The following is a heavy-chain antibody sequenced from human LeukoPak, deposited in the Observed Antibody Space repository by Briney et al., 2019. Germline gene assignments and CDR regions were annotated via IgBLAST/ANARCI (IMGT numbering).Heavy chain of an antibody. D-gene: IGHD6-19*01. V-gene: IGHV4-59*08. J-gene: IGHJ6*02. CDR2: IYYSGST. CDR3: ARAGHSSGWYRNYYYYYGMDV. CDR1: GGSISSYY. Sequence: SETLSLTCTVSGGSISSYYWSWIRQPPGKGLEWIGYIYYSGSTNYNPSLKSRVTISVDTSKNQFSLKLSSVTAADTAVYYCARAGHSSGWYRNYYYYYGMDVWGQGTTVTVSS.